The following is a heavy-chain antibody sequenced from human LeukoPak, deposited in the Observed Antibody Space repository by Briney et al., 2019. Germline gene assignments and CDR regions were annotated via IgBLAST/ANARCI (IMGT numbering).Heavy chain of an antibody. CDR2: ISGSGGST. D-gene: IGHD3-10*01. J-gene: IGHJ4*02. Sequence: GGSLRVSCAASGFTFSSYAMSWVRQAPGKGLEWVSAISGSGGSTYYADSVKGRFTISRDNSKNTLYLQMNSLRAEDTAVYYCAKDHDESTMVRGVRGFDYWGQGTLVTVSS. CDR3: AKDHDESTMVRGVRGFDY. CDR1: GFTFSSYA. V-gene: IGHV3-23*01.